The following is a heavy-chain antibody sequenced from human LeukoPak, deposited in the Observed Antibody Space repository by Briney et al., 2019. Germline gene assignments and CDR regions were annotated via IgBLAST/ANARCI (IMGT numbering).Heavy chain of an antibody. V-gene: IGHV4-39*07. D-gene: IGHD1-26*01. CDR2: IYYSGST. CDR3: ASEISGYFDY. J-gene: IGHJ4*02. CDR1: GASISSSSYY. Sequence: SETLSLTCTVSGASISSSSYYWGWIRQPPGKGLEWIGSIYYSGSTYYNPSLKSRVTISVDTSKNQFSLKLSSVTAADTAVYYCASEISGYFDYWGQGTLVTVSS.